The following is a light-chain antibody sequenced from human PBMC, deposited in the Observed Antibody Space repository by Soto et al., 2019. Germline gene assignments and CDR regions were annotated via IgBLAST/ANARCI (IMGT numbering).Light chain of an antibody. J-gene: IGKJ2*01. Sequence: EMVLTQSPGTLSLFPGERATLSYRASQNVTSRYLAWYQQKPSQAPRLLIFGAFSRATGIPDRFSGSWSGTDFTLTISRLEPEDFAVYYCQHYGTSHTFGQGTKLE. CDR2: GAF. V-gene: IGKV3-20*01. CDR3: QHYGTSHT. CDR1: QNVTSRY.